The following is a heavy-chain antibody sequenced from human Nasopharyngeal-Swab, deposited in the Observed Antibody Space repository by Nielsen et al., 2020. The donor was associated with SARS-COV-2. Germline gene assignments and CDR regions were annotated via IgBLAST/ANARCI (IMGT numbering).Heavy chain of an antibody. CDR2: INAGNGNT. Sequence: ASVKVSCKASGYTFTSYAMHWVRQATGQRLEWMGWINAGNGNTKYSQKFQGRVTITRDTSASTAYMELSSLRSEDTAVYYCARYYREGSGYFYYGMDVWGQGTTVTVSS. D-gene: IGHD3-22*01. J-gene: IGHJ6*02. CDR3: ARYYREGSGYFYYGMDV. V-gene: IGHV1-3*01. CDR1: GYTFTSYA.